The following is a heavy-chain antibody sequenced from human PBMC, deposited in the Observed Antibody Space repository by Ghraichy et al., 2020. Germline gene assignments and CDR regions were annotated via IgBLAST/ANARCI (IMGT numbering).Heavy chain of an antibody. Sequence: SETLSLTCTVSGGSISSYYWSWIRQPPGKGLEWIGYIYNSGTTYNPPLKSRVTISVDTSKNQVSLKLSSLTAADTAVYYCAKIYYDSGSPDDYWGQGTLVTVSS. J-gene: IGHJ4*02. CDR3: AKIYYDSGSPDDY. V-gene: IGHV4-59*01. CDR2: IYNSGT. D-gene: IGHD3-10*01. CDR1: GGSISSYY.